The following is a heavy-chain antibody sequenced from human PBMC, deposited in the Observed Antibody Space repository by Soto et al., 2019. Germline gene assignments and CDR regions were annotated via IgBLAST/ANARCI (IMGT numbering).Heavy chain of an antibody. Sequence: GGSLRLSCAASGFTFSSYAMSWVRQAPGKGLEWVSAISGSGGSTYYADSVKGRFTISRDNSKNTLYLQMNSLRAEDTAVYYCSLSSSSWSMSHYYYYYYMDVWGKGTTVTVSS. D-gene: IGHD6-13*01. CDR2: ISGSGGST. CDR1: GFTFSSYA. J-gene: IGHJ6*03. V-gene: IGHV3-23*01. CDR3: SLSSSSWSMSHYYYYYYMDV.